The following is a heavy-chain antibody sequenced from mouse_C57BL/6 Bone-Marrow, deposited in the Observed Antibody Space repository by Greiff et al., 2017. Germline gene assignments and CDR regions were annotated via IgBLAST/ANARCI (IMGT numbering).Heavy chain of an antibody. V-gene: IGHV1-78*01. CDR3: GRRWGDD. D-gene: IGHD4-1*01. Sequence: LVKPGASVKISCTVSGYTFTDHTIPWMKQRPEQGLEWLGYIYPRDGSTKYNEKFKGKATLTADKSSSTAYMQLNSLTYEDSAGYFCGRRWGDDWGKGTTLTVSS. CDR2: IYPRDGST. J-gene: IGHJ2*01. CDR1: GYTFTDHT.